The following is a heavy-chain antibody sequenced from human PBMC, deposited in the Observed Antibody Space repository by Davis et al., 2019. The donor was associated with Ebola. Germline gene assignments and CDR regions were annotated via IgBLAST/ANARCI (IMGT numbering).Heavy chain of an antibody. CDR3: ARSVITYYYGMDV. D-gene: IGHD3-22*01. Sequence: MPSETLSLTCTVSGGSISSSSYYWGWIRQPPGKGLEWIGYIYYSGSTNYNPSLKSRVTISVDTSKNQFSLKLSSVTAADTAVYYCARSVITYYYGMDVWGQGTTVTVSS. CDR2: IYYSGST. J-gene: IGHJ6*02. V-gene: IGHV4-61*05. CDR1: GGSISSSSYY.